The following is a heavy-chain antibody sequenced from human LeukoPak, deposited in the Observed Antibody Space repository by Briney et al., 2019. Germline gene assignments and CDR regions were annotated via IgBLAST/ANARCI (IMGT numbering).Heavy chain of an antibody. CDR2: IWYDGSNK. CDR1: GFTFSSYG. CDR3: ARDTSSSSYNWFDP. D-gene: IGHD6-6*01. Sequence: GRSLRLSCAASGFTFSSYGMHWVRQAPGKGLEWVAVIWYDGSNKYYADSVKGRFTISRDNSKNTLYLQMNSLRAEDTAVYYCARDTSSSSYNWFDPWGQGTLVTVSS. J-gene: IGHJ5*02. V-gene: IGHV3-33*01.